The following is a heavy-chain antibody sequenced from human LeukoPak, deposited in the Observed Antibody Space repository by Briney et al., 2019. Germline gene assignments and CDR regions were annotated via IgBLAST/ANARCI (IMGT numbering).Heavy chain of an antibody. CDR2: IYYTGNT. V-gene: IGHV4-59*01. D-gene: IGHD3-22*01. J-gene: IGHJ4*02. CDR1: GGSIGGYF. Sequence: PSETLSLTCTVSGGSIGGYFWTWIRQPPGKGLEGIGHIYYTGNTNYDPSLKNRVSISVDTSKNQFSLKLTSVTSADTAKYYCARVRDYYYDNCGYYDYWGQGTLVTVSS. CDR3: ARVRDYYYDNCGYYDY.